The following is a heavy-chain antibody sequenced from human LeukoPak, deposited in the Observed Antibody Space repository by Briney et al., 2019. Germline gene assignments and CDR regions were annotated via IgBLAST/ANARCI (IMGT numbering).Heavy chain of an antibody. CDR3: ARGGQLWFFDY. J-gene: IGHJ4*02. CDR2: IYHSGST. CDR1: GGSISSGGYS. Sequence: SEILSLTCAVSGGSISSGGYSWSRIRQPPGKGLEWIGYIYHSGSTYYNPSLKSRVTISVDRSKNQFSLKLSSVTAADTAVYYCARGGQLWFFDYWGQGTLVTVSS. V-gene: IGHV4-30-2*01. D-gene: IGHD5-18*01.